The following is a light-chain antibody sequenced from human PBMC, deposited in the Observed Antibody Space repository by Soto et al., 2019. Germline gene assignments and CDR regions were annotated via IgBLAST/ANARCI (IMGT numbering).Light chain of an antibody. CDR3: QQYDSYWT. Sequence: DIQMTQSPSTLSASVGDRSTITCRASQSISIWLAWYQQRPGKAPKLLIYKASSLESGVPSRFSGSGSGTEFTLTISSLQPDDFATYYCQQYDSYWTFGQGTKVEIK. J-gene: IGKJ1*01. CDR1: QSISIW. CDR2: KAS. V-gene: IGKV1-5*03.